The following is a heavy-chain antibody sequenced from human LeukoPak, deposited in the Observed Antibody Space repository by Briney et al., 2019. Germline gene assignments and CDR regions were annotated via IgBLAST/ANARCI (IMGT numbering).Heavy chain of an antibody. D-gene: IGHD6-19*01. J-gene: IGHJ4*02. CDR1: GYTFTSYD. V-gene: IGHV1-8*01. CDR3: ARVAVNRVPDY. Sequence: GASVKVSCKASGYTFTSYDINWVRQATGQGLEWMGWMNPNSGNTGYAQKFQGRVTMTRDTSTSTVYMELSSLGSEDTAVYYCARVAVNRVPDYWGQGTLVTVSS. CDR2: MNPNSGNT.